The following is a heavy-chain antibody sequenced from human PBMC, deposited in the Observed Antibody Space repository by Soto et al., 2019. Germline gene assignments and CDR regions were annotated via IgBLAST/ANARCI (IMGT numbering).Heavy chain of an antibody. CDR1: GYTFTSNG. CDR3: ARDLAYCGGDCYPIDS. Sequence: QVQLVQSGAEVKKPGASVKVSCKASGYTFTSNGISWVRQAPGQGLEWMGWISAYNGNTNYAQKLQGRVTMTTDTSTSTASRELRSLRSDDTAVYYCARDLAYCGGDCYPIDSWGQGTLVTVSS. J-gene: IGHJ4*02. D-gene: IGHD2-21*02. CDR2: ISAYNGNT. V-gene: IGHV1-18*01.